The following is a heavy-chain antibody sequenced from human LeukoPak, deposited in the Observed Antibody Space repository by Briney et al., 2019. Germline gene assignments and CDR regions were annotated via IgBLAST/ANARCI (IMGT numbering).Heavy chain of an antibody. V-gene: IGHV5-51*01. CDR1: GYTFTKYW. D-gene: IGHD6-13*01. CDR3: ARRLRIAAAGTLDAFDI. J-gene: IGHJ3*02. Sequence: LGESLKISCKGSGYTFTKYWIGWVRQVPGKGLEWMGIIWPGDSDTKYSPSFQGQVTISVDKSISTAYLQWSSLKASDTAMYYCARRLRIAAAGTLDAFDIWGQGTMVTVSS. CDR2: IWPGDSDT.